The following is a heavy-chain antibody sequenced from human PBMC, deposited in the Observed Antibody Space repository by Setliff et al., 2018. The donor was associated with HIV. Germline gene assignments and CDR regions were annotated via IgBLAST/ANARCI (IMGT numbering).Heavy chain of an antibody. CDR2: IDNRGGT. CDR1: GGPFTNHG. J-gene: IGHJ3*01. D-gene: IGHD3-10*01. Sequence: SETLSLTCAAYGGPFTNHGWNWIRQSPGKGLEWIGEIDNRGGTNYNPSFRSRATMSMDTPKNQVSLKLNSVTAADMGMYYCARGFYSHRVKDAFDLWGPGTMVTVSS. CDR3: ARGFYSHRVKDAFDL. V-gene: IGHV4-34*01.